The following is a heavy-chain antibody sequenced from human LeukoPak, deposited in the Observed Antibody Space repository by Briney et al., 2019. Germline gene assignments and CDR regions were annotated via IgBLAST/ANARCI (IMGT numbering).Heavy chain of an antibody. D-gene: IGHD1-26*01. CDR1: GGSVSSGSYY. CDR2: IYYSGST. CDR3: AREGKWEQEDNYFDY. V-gene: IGHV4-61*01. Sequence: SETLSLTCTVSGGSVSSGSYYWSWIRQPPGKGLEWIGYIYYSGSTNYNPSLKSRVTISVDTSKNQFSLKLSSVTAADTAVYYCAREGKWEQEDNYFDYWGQGTLVTVSS. J-gene: IGHJ4*02.